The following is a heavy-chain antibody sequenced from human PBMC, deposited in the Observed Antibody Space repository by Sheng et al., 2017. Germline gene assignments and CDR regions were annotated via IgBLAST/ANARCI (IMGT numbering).Heavy chain of an antibody. CDR2: IHHSGST. D-gene: IGHD4-4*01. J-gene: IGHJ6*03. Sequence: QVQLQESGPGLVKPSETLSLTCPVSGGSVSTDNYYWSWIRQPPGKGLEWIGSIHHSGSTNYNPSLKSRVTISVDTSKNHFSLRLSSMTAADTAVYYCARDNYSTWSGRYYYYLDVWGKGTTVTVSS. V-gene: IGHV4-61*03. CDR1: GGSVSTDNYY. CDR3: ARDNYSTWSGRYYYYLDV.